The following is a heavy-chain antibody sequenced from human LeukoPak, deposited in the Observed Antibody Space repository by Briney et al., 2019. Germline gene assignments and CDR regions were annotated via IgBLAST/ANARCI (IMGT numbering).Heavy chain of an antibody. J-gene: IGHJ5*02. D-gene: IGHD1-26*01. V-gene: IGHV3-48*03. CDR3: AREEGSYYSRTDNWFDP. CDR1: GFTFSSYE. CDR2: ISSSGSTI. Sequence: PGGSLRLSCAASGFTFSSYEMNWVRQAPGKGLEWVSYISSSGSTIYYADSVKGRFTISRDNAKNSLYLQMNSLRAEDTAVYYCAREEGSYYSRTDNWFDPWGQGTLVTVSS.